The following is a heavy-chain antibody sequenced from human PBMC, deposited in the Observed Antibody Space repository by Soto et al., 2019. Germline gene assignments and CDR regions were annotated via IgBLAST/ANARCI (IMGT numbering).Heavy chain of an antibody. Sequence: EVQLVESGGGLVKPGGPLRLSCAASGFTFSSYSMNWVRQAPGKGLEWVSSISSSSSYIYYADSVKGRFTISRDNAKNSLYLQMNSLRAEDTAVYYCARVGCSGGSCYQTYMDVWGKGTTVTVSS. J-gene: IGHJ6*03. D-gene: IGHD2-15*01. CDR1: GFTFSSYS. V-gene: IGHV3-21*01. CDR2: ISSSSSYI. CDR3: ARVGCSGGSCYQTYMDV.